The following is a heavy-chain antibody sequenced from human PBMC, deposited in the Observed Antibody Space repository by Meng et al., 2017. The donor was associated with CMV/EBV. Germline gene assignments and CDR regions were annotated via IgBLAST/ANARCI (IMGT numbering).Heavy chain of an antibody. CDR1: GFTFSNAW. J-gene: IGHJ4*02. V-gene: IGHV3-15*01. Sequence: GGSLRLSCAASGFTFSNAWMSWVRQAPGKGLEWVGRIKSKTDGGTTDYAAPVKGRFTISRDDSKSTLYLQMNSLKTEDTAVYYCTTDDGRGAHSGSYWGWGQGTLVTVSS. D-gene: IGHD1-26*01. CDR3: TTDDGRGAHSGSYWG. CDR2: IKSKTDGGTT.